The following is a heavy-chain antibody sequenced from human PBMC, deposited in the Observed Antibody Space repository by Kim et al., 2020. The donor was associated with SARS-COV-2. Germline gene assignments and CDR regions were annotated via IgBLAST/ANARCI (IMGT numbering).Heavy chain of an antibody. Sequence: SVKVSCKASGGTFSSYAISWVRQAPGQGLEWMGGIIPIFGTANYAQKFQGRVTITADESTSTAYMELSSLRSEDTAVYYCAGCGWGLVPELLDWVYWGQGTLVTVSS. CDR2: IIPIFGTA. CDR3: AGCGWGLVPELLDWVY. J-gene: IGHJ4*02. V-gene: IGHV1-69*13. CDR1: GGTFSSYA. D-gene: IGHD3-16*01.